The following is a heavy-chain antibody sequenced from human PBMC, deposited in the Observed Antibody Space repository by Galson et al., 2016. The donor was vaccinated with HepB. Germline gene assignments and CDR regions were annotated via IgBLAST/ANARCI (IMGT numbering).Heavy chain of an antibody. J-gene: IGHJ4*02. V-gene: IGHV3-48*01. CDR3: VRGGAARPDY. Sequence: SLRLSCAASGFSFSIYGMNWVRQAPGKGLEWVAYISSSSSEMSYADSVTGRFTISRDNAKNLLFLQMSGLGAEDTAVYYCVRGGAARPDYWGQGILVTVSS. CDR1: GFSFSIYG. CDR2: ISSSSSEM. D-gene: IGHD6-6*01.